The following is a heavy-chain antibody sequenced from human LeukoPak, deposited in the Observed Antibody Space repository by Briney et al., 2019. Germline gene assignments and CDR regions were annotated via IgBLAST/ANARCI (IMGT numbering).Heavy chain of an antibody. CDR1: GFTFRYYG. J-gene: IGHJ4*02. CDR2: IRYDGSNK. D-gene: IGHD6-13*01. V-gene: IGHV3-30*02. CDR3: MRGSAAAGTGDFDY. Sequence: GGSLRLSCAASGFTFRYYGMHWVRQAPGKGPEGVAFIRYDGSNKYYADSVKGRFTISRDNSKNTLYLQMNSLRAEDTAVYYCMRGSAAAGTGDFDYWGQGTLVTVSS.